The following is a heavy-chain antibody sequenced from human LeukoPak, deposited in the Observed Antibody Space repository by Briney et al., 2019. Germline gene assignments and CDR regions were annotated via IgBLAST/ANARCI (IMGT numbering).Heavy chain of an antibody. J-gene: IGHJ4*02. Sequence: SETLSLTCAVSGYSISSGYYWGWIRPPPGKGLEWIGSIYHSGSTYYNPSLKSRVTISVDTSKNQFSLKLSSVTAADTAVYYCARHETPYSSSWRDYWGQGTLVTVSS. V-gene: IGHV4-38-2*01. D-gene: IGHD6-13*01. CDR1: GYSISSGYY. CDR3: ARHETPYSSSWRDY. CDR2: IYHSGST.